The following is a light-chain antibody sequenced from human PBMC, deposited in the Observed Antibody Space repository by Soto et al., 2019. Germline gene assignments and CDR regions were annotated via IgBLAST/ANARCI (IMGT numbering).Light chain of an antibody. CDR3: MQALQGPIT. J-gene: IGKJ5*01. CDR2: LGS. CDR1: QGLLHSDGNTY. V-gene: IGKV2-28*01. Sequence: DVVMTQSPLSLPVTPGEPASISCRSSQGLLHSDGNTYLDWYLQKPGQSPQLLIYLGSTRASGDPDRFSGSGSGTDFTLKISRVEAEDVGVYYCMQALQGPITFGQGTRLEI.